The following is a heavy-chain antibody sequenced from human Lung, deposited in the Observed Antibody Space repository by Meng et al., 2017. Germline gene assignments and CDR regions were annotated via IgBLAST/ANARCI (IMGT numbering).Heavy chain of an antibody. CDR1: GYSISSGYY. CDR2: IYHSGST. D-gene: IGHD2-15*01. CDR3: ATTREYCSGGSCYSYFDY. Sequence: SEMSLTCTVSGYSISSGYYWGWIRQPPGKGLEWIGSIYHSGSTYYNPSLKSRVTISVDTSKNQFSLKLSSVTAADTAVYYCATTREYCSGGSCYSYFDYWGQGTLVTVSS. V-gene: IGHV4-38-2*02. J-gene: IGHJ4*02.